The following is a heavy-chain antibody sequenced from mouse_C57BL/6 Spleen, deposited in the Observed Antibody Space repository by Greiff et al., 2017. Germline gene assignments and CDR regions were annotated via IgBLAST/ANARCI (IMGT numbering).Heavy chain of an antibody. Sequence: EVQLQQSGTVLARPGASVKMSCKTSGYTFTSYWMHWVKQRPGQGLEWIGAIYPGNSDTSYNQKFKGKAKLTAVTSASTAYMELSSLTNEDSAVYYCTRSSYDYDAWFAYWGQGTLVTVSA. CDR3: TRSSYDYDAWFAY. CDR1: GYTFTSYW. V-gene: IGHV1-5*01. J-gene: IGHJ3*01. D-gene: IGHD2-4*01. CDR2: IYPGNSDT.